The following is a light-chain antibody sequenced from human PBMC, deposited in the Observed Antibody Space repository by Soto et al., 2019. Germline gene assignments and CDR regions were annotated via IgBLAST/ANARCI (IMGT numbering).Light chain of an antibody. CDR1: SSNIWAGYD. Sequence: QSVLTQPPSVSGAPGQRVTISCTGSSSNIWAGYDVHWYQQLPGTAPKLLMYANSNRPSGVPDRFSGSKSGTSASLAITGLQAEDEADYYCQSYDTSLSVVFGGGTKLTVL. V-gene: IGLV1-40*01. J-gene: IGLJ2*01. CDR3: QSYDTSLSVV. CDR2: ANS.